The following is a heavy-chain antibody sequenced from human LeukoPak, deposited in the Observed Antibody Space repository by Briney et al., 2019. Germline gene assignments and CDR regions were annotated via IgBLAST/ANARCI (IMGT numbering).Heavy chain of an antibody. CDR1: EYPFPSYA. Sequence: ASVKGSCQASEYPFPSYAMNLVQPAPGQGLGGMGWINTNTGNPTYARGFTGRFVFSLDTSVNTAYLEISSLKGEDSAVYYCARRNDYGGNGDWFDPWGQGTLVTVSS. CDR3: ARRNDYGGNGDWFDP. V-gene: IGHV7-4-1*02. D-gene: IGHD4-23*01. CDR2: INTNTGNP. J-gene: IGHJ5*02.